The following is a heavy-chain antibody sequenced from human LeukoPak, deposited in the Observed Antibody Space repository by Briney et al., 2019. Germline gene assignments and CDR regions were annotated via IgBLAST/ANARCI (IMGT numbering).Heavy chain of an antibody. CDR2: IKNDGSST. V-gene: IGHV3-74*01. J-gene: IGHJ4*02. CDR3: ARERSSGWSDY. CDR1: GFTFSSYW. D-gene: IGHD6-19*01. Sequence: GESLRLSCAASGFTFSSYWMHWVRQAPGKGLVLVSRIKNDGSSTSYADSVKGRFTISRDNAKNTLYLQMNSLRAEDTAVYYCARERSSGWSDYWGQGTLVTVSS.